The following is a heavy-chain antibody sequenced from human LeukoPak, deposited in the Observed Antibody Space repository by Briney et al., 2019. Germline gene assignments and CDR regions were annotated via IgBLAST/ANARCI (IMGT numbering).Heavy chain of an antibody. CDR1: GGSFSGYY. D-gene: IGHD6-13*01. V-gene: IGHV4-34*01. Sequence: PSETLSLTCAVYGGSFSGYYWSWIRQPPGKGLEWIGEINHSGSTNYNPSLKSRVTISVDTSKNQFSLKLSSVTAADTAVYYCARHIAAGTPGFDYWGQGTLVTVSS. CDR2: INHSGST. J-gene: IGHJ4*02. CDR3: ARHIAAGTPGFDY.